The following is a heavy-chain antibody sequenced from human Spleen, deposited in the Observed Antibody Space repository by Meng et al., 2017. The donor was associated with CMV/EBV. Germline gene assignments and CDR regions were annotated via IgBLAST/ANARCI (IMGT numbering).Heavy chain of an antibody. CDR2: TYCSSKWFN. D-gene: IGHD3-22*01. CDR1: SHNRAA. V-gene: IGHV6-1*01. CDR3: ARAYYYDRGGYAHYFDF. J-gene: IGHJ4*02. Sequence: SHNRAAWTWIRPSPSRGLEWLGRTYCSSKWFNDYAVSVKGRLIVNADTSKNQFSLQLNSVTPEDTAVYFCARAYYYDRGGYAHYFDFWGQGALVTVSS.